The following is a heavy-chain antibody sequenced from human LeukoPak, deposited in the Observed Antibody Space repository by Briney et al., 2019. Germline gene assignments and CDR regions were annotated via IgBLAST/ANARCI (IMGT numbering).Heavy chain of an antibody. V-gene: IGHV4-59*08. J-gene: IGHJ3*02. CDR1: GDSIGRYY. D-gene: IGHD3-22*01. CDR2: IHSNGRT. Sequence: PSETLSLTCTVSGDSIGRYYWSWIRQPPGKGLEWIAYIHSNGRTNYNPSLMSRVTMSLDTSKNQFSLTLSSVTAADTAVYYCARHDYFYDSSDYHAAFDIWGQGTMVTVSS. CDR3: ARHDYFYDSSDYHAAFDI.